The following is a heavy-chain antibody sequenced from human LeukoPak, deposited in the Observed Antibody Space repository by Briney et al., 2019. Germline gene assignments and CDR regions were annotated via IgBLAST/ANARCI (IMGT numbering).Heavy chain of an antibody. CDR1: GYTFTRHY. CDR3: ARRAGAYSHPYDY. J-gene: IGHJ4*02. V-gene: IGHV1-46*01. D-gene: IGHD4/OR15-4a*01. Sequence: ASVKVSCKTSGYTFTRHYMHWVRQAPGQGLVWMGVINPSDHFTRYAQKFQGRVTMTRDLSTSTAYMELSSLRSEDTAVYYCARRAGAYSHPYDYWGQGTLVTVSS. CDR2: INPSDHFT.